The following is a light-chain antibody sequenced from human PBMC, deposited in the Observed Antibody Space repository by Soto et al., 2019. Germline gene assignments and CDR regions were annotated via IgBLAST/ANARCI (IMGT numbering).Light chain of an antibody. J-gene: IGKJ1*01. CDR2: DAS. CDR3: QQYNSYSGT. V-gene: IGKV1-5*01. Sequence: DIQMTQSPSTLSASVGDRVTITCRASQSISSWLAWYQQKPGKAPKLLIYDASSLESGVPSRFSGSGSGTEFTLTLRSLQPDDFATYYCQQYNSYSGTFGQGTKVEIK. CDR1: QSISSW.